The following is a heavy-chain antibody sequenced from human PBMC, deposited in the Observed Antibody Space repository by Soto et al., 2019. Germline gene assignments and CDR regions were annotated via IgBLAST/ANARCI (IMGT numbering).Heavy chain of an antibody. CDR3: ARVYDSSGYYDY. Sequence: LRLSCAASGFTFSSYAMSWVRQAPGKGLEWVAVISYDGSNKYYADSVKGRFTISRDNSKNTLYLQMNSLRAEDTAVYYCARVYDSSGYYDYWGQGTLVTVSS. J-gene: IGHJ4*02. D-gene: IGHD3-22*01. V-gene: IGHV3-30-3*01. CDR2: ISYDGSNK. CDR1: GFTFSSYA.